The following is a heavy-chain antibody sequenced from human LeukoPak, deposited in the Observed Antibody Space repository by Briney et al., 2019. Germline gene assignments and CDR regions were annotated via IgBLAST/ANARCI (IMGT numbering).Heavy chain of an antibody. CDR2: IYYSGST. D-gene: IGHD3-22*01. CDR3: ARVSGDSSGYYYYYYGMDV. V-gene: IGHV4-59*01. J-gene: IGHJ6*02. Sequence: SETLSLTCTVSGGSISSYYWSWIRQPPGKGLEWIGYIYYSGSTNYNPSLKSRVTISVDTSKPQFSLKLSSVTAADTAVYYCARVSGDSSGYYYYYYGMDVWGQGTTVTVSS. CDR1: GGSISSYY.